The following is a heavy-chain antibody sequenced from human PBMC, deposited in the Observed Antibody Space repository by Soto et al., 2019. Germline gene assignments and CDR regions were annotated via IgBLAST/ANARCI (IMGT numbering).Heavy chain of an antibody. J-gene: IGHJ6*02. Sequence: GGSLRLSCAASGFTFSSYWMHWVRQAPGKGLVWVSRINSDGSSTSYADSVKGRFTISRDNAKNTLYLQMNSLRAEDTAVYYCARARGYYGMDVWGQGTTVTVSS. CDR1: GFTFSSYW. CDR2: INSDGSST. CDR3: ARARGYYGMDV. V-gene: IGHV3-74*01.